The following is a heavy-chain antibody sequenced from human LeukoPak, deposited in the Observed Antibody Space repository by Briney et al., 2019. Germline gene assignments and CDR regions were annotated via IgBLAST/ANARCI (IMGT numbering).Heavy chain of an antibody. CDR1: GFIFSSHW. J-gene: IGHJ4*02. Sequence: GGSLRLSCTASGFIFSSHWMTWVRQSPGKGLEWVANIKEDGSVKYYVYSVKGRFTISRDNTKNALYLQMNSLRADDTAVYFCARDSTWLLDYWGQGTLITVSS. CDR3: ARDSTWLLDY. CDR2: IKEDGSVK. D-gene: IGHD6-19*01. V-gene: IGHV3-7*03.